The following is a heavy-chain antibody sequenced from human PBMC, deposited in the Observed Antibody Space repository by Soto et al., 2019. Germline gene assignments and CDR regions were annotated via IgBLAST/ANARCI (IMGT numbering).Heavy chain of an antibody. V-gene: IGHV3-30*14. Sequence: PGGSLRLSCVASGFTFSSFAMHWVRQAPGKGLEWVALISHDGTTKYYANSVQGRFIVSRDSSKNTLYFQLNSLRLEDTAIYYCVRGKIAVAGTFYRYGMDVWGQGTKVTVSS. CDR2: ISHDGTTK. D-gene: IGHD6-19*01. CDR1: GFTFSSFA. CDR3: VRGKIAVAGTFYRYGMDV. J-gene: IGHJ6*02.